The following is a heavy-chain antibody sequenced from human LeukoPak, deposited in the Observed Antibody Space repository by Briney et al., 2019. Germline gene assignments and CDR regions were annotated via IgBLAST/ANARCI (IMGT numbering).Heavy chain of an antibody. J-gene: IGHJ4*02. Sequence: VRSLRLSCAASGFTFSTYCMHCGREGPAKGLVWGARITPEVRTTAYAACVKGRFTISRDNAENTLFLQMNSLSVEDTAVYYCARDLDWILFDYWGQGTLVTVSS. CDR3: ARDLDWILFDY. V-gene: IGHV3-74*03. CDR1: GFTFSTYC. CDR2: ITPEVRTT. D-gene: IGHD3-9*01.